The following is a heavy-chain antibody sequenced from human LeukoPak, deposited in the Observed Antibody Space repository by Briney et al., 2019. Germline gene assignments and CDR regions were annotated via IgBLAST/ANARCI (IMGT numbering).Heavy chain of an antibody. CDR2: IYYGGST. J-gene: IGHJ4*02. CDR3: ARHEGDGDHFDY. D-gene: IGHD2-21*02. Sequence: SETLSLTCTVSGGFISSYYWSWIRQPPGKGLEWIGYIYYGGSTNYSPSLQSRVTISVDTSKNQFSLRLNSMTTADTAVYFCARHEGDGDHFDYWGQGTLVTVSS. V-gene: IGHV4-59*08. CDR1: GGFISSYY.